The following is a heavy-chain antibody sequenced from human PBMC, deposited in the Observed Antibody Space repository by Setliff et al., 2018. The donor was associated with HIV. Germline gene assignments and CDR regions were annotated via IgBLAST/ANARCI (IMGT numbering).Heavy chain of an antibody. J-gene: IGHJ3*02. D-gene: IGHD7-27*01. CDR3: ARKTGGHAFDI. CDR2: IYPGDSGT. CDR1: GYSFTSYW. V-gene: IGHV5-51*01. Sequence: GESLKISCKGSGYSFTSYWIGWVRQMPGKGLEWMGIIYPGDSGTRYSPSLQGQVTISADRSISTAYLQWSSLRASDTAMYYCARKTGGHAFDIWGQGTMVTVSS.